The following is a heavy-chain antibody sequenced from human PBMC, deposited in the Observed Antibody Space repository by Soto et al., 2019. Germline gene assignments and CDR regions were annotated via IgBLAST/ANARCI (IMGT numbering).Heavy chain of an antibody. D-gene: IGHD1-26*01. CDR1: AISFNTYG. V-gene: IGHV3-23*01. CDR3: AGQRSPGGWFDP. J-gene: IGHJ5*02. Sequence: EVEMLESGGGLVQPGGSLRLSCAASAISFNTYGVTWVRQAPGKGLEWVSTVTVTGGSTYYADSVKGRFTISRDRSNYTVSLLLNSLRVEDTAIYYCAGQRSPGGWFDPWGQGALVTVPS. CDR2: VTVTGGST.